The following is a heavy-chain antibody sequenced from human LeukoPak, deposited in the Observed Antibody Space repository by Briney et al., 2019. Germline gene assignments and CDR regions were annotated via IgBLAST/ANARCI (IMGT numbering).Heavy chain of an antibody. J-gene: IGHJ5*02. Sequence: KASETLSLTCTVSGGSISSYYWSWIRQPPGKGLEWIGEINHSGSTNYNPSLKSRVTISVDTSKNQFSLKLSSVTAADTAVYYCARRRCSSTSCYAYRVVVNWFDPWGQGTLVTVSS. CDR2: INHSGST. V-gene: IGHV4-34*01. CDR1: GGSISSYY. D-gene: IGHD2-2*01. CDR3: ARRRCSSTSCYAYRVVVNWFDP.